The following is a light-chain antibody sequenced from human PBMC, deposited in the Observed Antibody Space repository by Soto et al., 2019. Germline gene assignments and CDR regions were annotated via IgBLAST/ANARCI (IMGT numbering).Light chain of an antibody. CDR1: QSVRSSQ. Sequence: EIVLTQSPGTLSLSPGERATLSCRASQSVRSSQFAWSQQKPGQAPRVLIYAASNRAPGIPDRFSGSGSGTEFTLTISRLEPEDFAVYFCQQYSSSPWTFGQGTKVEIK. V-gene: IGKV3-20*01. J-gene: IGKJ1*01. CDR3: QQYSSSPWT. CDR2: AAS.